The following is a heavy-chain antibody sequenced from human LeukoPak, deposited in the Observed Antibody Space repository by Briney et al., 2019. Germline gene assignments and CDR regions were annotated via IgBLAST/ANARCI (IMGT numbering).Heavy chain of an antibody. D-gene: IGHD3-22*01. CDR1: GGSFSRYA. CDR3: ARGSGETGGYYYVY. J-gene: IGHJ4*02. V-gene: IGHV1-69*13. CDR2: IIPMFGTA. Sequence: GASVKVSCKASGGSFSRYAISWVRQAPGQGLEWMGGIIPMFGTANYAQKFQGRVTITADESTRTAYMELRTLRSEDMAIYYCARGSGETGGYYYVYWGRGTPVTVSS.